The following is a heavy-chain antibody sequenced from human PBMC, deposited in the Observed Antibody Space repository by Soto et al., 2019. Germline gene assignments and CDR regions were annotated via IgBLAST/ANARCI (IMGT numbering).Heavy chain of an antibody. CDR2: IIPIFGTG. Sequence: QVQLVQSGAEVKKPGSSVKVACKASGGIFSNYVLNWVRQAPGQGLEWMGGIIPIFGTGNYAQKFQGRVTITADESTTTASMERRGLRSEETAAYYCARRYYNSSGYFDYWAREPWSPSPQ. D-gene: IGHD3-22*01. V-gene: IGHV1-69*01. CDR3: ARRYYNSSGYFDY. J-gene: IGHJ4*02. CDR1: GGIFSNYV.